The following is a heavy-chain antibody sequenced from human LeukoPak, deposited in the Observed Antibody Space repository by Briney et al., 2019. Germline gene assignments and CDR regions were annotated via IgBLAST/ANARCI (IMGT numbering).Heavy chain of an antibody. CDR1: GFTFSDHW. CDR2: IKPDGSEK. V-gene: IGHV3-7*01. J-gene: IGHJ4*02. Sequence: GGSLRLSCAASGFTFSDHWMNWVRQAPGKGLEWVANIKPDGSEKSYVDSVKGRFTISRDNAKNTVHVQMSSLRAEDTGVYYCTRDRGDGYVHFDYWGQGALVTVSS. D-gene: IGHD5-24*01. CDR3: TRDRGDGYVHFDY.